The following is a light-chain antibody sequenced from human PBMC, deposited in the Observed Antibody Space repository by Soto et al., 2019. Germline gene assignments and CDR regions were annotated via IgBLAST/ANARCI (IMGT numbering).Light chain of an antibody. V-gene: IGKV3-20*01. J-gene: IGKJ1*01. CDR2: GAS. CDR3: HQLDNSART. CDR1: QSVSSTA. Sequence: EIVLTQSPGTLSLSPGERATLSCRASQSVSSTALVWYQQKPGQAPRLLIYGASTRATGIPDRFSGSGSGTDFTLTIIRLEPEDFAVYYCHQLDNSARTFGQGTEVEFK.